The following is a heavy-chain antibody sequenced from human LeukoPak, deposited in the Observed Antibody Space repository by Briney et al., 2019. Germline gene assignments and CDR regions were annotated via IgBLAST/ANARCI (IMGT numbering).Heavy chain of an antibody. J-gene: IGHJ4*02. Sequence: ASVTVSFKASGYTFTGYYMHWVRQAPGQGVEWMGWINPNSGGTNYAQKFQGRVTMTRDTSISTAYMELSRLRSDDTAVYYCARYEYSSSFFDYWGQGTLVTVSS. CDR3: ARYEYSSSFFDY. D-gene: IGHD6-6*01. V-gene: IGHV1-2*02. CDR2: INPNSGGT. CDR1: GYTFTGYY.